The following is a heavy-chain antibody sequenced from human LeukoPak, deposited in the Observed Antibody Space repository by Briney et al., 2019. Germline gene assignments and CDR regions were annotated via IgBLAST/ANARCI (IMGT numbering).Heavy chain of an antibody. CDR1: GFTFSTYW. Sequence: GGSLRLSCAASGFTFSTYWMHWVRQAPGKGLVWVSRIRPEGTTTAYADSVKGRFTISRDNAKNTLFLQMNSLGAKDTAVYYCARDLDWILFDYWGQGTLVTVSS. J-gene: IGHJ4*02. CDR3: ARDLDWILFDY. D-gene: IGHD3-9*01. CDR2: IRPEGTTT. V-gene: IGHV3-74*03.